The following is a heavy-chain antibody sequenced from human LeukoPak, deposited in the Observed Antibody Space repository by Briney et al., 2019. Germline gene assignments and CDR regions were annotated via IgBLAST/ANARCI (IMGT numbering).Heavy chain of an antibody. CDR1: GFTFSSYG. Sequence: GGSLRLSCAASGFTFSSYGMHWVRQAPGKGLEWVAVISYDGSNKYYADSVKGRFTISRDNSKNTLYLQMNSLRAEDTAVYYCAKAGGDYDSSGYYGIFDYWGQGTLVTVSS. CDR2: ISYDGSNK. J-gene: IGHJ4*02. D-gene: IGHD3-22*01. CDR3: AKAGGDYDSSGYYGIFDY. V-gene: IGHV3-30*18.